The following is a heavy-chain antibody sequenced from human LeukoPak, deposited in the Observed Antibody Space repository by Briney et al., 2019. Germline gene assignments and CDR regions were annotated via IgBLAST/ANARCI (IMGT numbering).Heavy chain of an antibody. Sequence: SETLSLTCTVSGGSISSYYWSSIRQPPGKGLEWIGYIYYSGSTNYNPSLKSRVTISVDTSKNQFSLKLSSVTAADTAVYYCARSRPYCSSTSCYRYFDYWGQGTLVTVSS. CDR3: ARSRPYCSSTSCYRYFDY. V-gene: IGHV4-59*01. CDR2: IYYSGST. CDR1: GGSISSYY. J-gene: IGHJ4*02. D-gene: IGHD2-2*02.